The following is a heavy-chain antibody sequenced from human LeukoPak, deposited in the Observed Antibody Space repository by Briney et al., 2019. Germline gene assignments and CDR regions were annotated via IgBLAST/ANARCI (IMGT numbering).Heavy chain of an antibody. CDR1: GFTFSTCH. Sequence: GSLRLSCAASGFTFSTCHIHWVRQAPGKGLEWVALIWYDGSKTYYADSVKGRFTVSRGNSKNTLYLQMNSLRAEDTAVYYCAKDSNDYGDYNYFDFWGQGTLVTVSS. V-gene: IGHV3-33*06. CDR3: AKDSNDYGDYNYFDF. J-gene: IGHJ4*02. CDR2: IWYDGSKT. D-gene: IGHD4-17*01.